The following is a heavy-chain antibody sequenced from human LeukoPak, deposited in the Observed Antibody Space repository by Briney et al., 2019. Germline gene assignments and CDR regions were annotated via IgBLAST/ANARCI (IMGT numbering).Heavy chain of an antibody. CDR3: AREGIDSCFDY. V-gene: IGHV1-69*04. J-gene: IGHJ4*02. D-gene: IGHD3-22*01. Sequence: AASVKVSCQASGCTFSSYAISWVRPAPGQGLEWMGRIIPILGIANYAQKFQGRVTITADKSTSTAYMELSSLRSEDTAVYYCAREGIDSCFDYWGQGTLVTVSS. CDR2: IIPILGIA. CDR1: GCTFSSYA.